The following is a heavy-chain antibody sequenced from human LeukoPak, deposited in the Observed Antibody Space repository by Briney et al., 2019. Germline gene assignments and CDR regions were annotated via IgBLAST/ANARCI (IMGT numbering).Heavy chain of an antibody. CDR1: GYTFTSYG. CDR2: INPNSGGT. J-gene: IGHJ4*02. D-gene: IGHD3-22*01. Sequence: ASVKVSCKASGYTFTSYGISWVRQAPGQGLEWMGWINPNSGGTNYAQKFQGRVTMTRDTSISTAYMELSRLRSDDAAVYYCASGYYDSSGVDYWGQGTLVTVSS. V-gene: IGHV1-2*02. CDR3: ASGYYDSSGVDY.